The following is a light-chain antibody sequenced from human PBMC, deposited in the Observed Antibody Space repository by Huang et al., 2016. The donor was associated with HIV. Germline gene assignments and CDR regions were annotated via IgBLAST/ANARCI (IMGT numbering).Light chain of an antibody. CDR1: QTVNSN. Sequence: EIVMTQSPATLSVCPRERATLSCRASQTVNSNLAWYQHKPGQAPRLLIYGASTRATGVPARFSGSGSGTKFTLTISSLQSEDFAVYYCQQYNNWLAFGQGTKVEIK. J-gene: IGKJ1*01. CDR3: QQYNNWLA. CDR2: GAS. V-gene: IGKV3-15*01.